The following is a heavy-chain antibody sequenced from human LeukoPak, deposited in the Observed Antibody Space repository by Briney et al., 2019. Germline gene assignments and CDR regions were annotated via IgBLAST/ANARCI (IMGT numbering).Heavy chain of an antibody. V-gene: IGHV1-2*02. CDR1: GYTFTDYY. D-gene: IGHD6-19*01. J-gene: IGHJ4*02. Sequence: ASVKVSCKASGYTFTDYYVHWVRQAPGQGPEWMGWIRPNNGGTNYAQKFQGRVTMTRDTSISTAYMDLSRLTYDDTAVYYCTREGILVAGNYFYYWGQGTVVTVSS. CDR3: TREGILVAGNYFYY. CDR2: IRPNNGGT.